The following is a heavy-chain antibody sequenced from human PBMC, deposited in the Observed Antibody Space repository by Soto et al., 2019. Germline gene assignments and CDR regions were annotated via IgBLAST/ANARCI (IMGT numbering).Heavy chain of an antibody. Sequence: EVQLVQSGGGLAQPGKSLRLSCAASGFTFRKFWMHWVRKVPGKGPVWVSYISSDGTTTYYADSVKGRFTISRDNAKDTLYLQMDSMRAEDTAVYYCAIQDCTNDVCLDAAVTVGGALESWGQGTLVTVSS. D-gene: IGHD2-8*01. CDR2: ISSDGTTT. CDR3: AIQDCTNDVCLDAAVTVGGALES. V-gene: IGHV3-74*01. CDR1: GFTFRKFW. J-gene: IGHJ1*01.